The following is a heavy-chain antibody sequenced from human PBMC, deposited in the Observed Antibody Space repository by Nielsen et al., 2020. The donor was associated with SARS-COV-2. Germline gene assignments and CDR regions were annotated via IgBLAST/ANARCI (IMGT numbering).Heavy chain of an antibody. CDR2: ISYDGTYK. CDR1: GFTFSTYA. D-gene: IGHD3-10*01. Sequence: GESLKISCTASGFTFSTYAVHWVRQAPGKGLEPVSSISYDGTYKYYADSVKGRFTISRDNSKNTFYLQMNSLRPEDTAVYYCAREEADYSGSAIDYCGQGTLVAVSS. CDR3: AREEADYSGSAIDY. J-gene: IGHJ4*02. V-gene: IGHV3-30*04.